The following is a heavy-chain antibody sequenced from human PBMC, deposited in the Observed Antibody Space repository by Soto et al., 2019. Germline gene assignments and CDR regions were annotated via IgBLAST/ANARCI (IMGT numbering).Heavy chain of an antibody. D-gene: IGHD3-10*01. CDR3: ARGSAAGSGSSYYYYYYYMDV. CDR1: GFTFSDYY. Sequence: VQLVESGGGLVKPGGSLRLSCAASGFTFSDYYMSWIRQAPGKGLEWVSYISSSGSTIYYADSVKGRFTISRDNAKNSLYLQMNSLRAEDTAVYYCARGSAAGSGSSYYYYYYYMDVWGKGTTVTVSS. CDR2: ISSSGSTI. J-gene: IGHJ6*03. V-gene: IGHV3-11*01.